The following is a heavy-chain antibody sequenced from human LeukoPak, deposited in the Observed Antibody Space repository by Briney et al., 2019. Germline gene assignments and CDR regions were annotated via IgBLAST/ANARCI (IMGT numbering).Heavy chain of an antibody. Sequence: QPGGSLRLSCAASGFTFHNSTMNWVRQAPGKGLEWVSTISGGSGDTYYADSVKGRFTISRDNAKNTLYLQMNSLRAEDTAVYYCAGYYDFWSGYYRTDYWGQGTLVTVSS. D-gene: IGHD3-3*01. CDR1: GFTFHNST. CDR3: AGYYDFWSGYYRTDY. V-gene: IGHV3-23*01. J-gene: IGHJ4*02. CDR2: ISGGSGDT.